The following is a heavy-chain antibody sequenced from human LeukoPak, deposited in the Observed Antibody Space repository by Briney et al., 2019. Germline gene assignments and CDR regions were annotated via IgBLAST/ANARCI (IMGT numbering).Heavy chain of an antibody. Sequence: PGGSLRLSCAASGFTFSSYSMNWVRQAPGKGLEWVSSISSSSSYMYYADSVKGRFTISRDNAKNSLYLQMNSLRAEDTAVYYCARGRYDSSGYYYPEEDYWGQGTLVTVSS. CDR3: ARGRYDSSGYYYPEEDY. CDR1: GFTFSSYS. V-gene: IGHV3-21*01. J-gene: IGHJ4*02. D-gene: IGHD3-22*01. CDR2: ISSSSSYM.